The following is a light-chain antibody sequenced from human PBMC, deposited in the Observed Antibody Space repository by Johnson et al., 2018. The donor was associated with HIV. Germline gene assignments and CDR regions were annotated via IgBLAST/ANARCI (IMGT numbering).Light chain of an antibody. CDR2: DNN. J-gene: IGLJ1*01. CDR3: GTWDTILQPFV. V-gene: IGLV1-51*01. Sequence: QSVLTQPPSVSAAPGQKVTISCSGSSSNIANIYVSWYQQLPGTAPKLLIYDNNKRPSGIPDRFSGSKSGTSATLGIAGLQTGDEADYFCGTWDTILQPFVFGTGTEVSVL. CDR1: SSNIANIY.